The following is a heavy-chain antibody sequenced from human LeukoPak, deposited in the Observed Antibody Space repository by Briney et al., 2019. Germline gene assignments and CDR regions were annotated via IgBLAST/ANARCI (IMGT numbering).Heavy chain of an antibody. Sequence: GGSLRLSCAASGFTFSTYWMHWVRQTPGKGPVWVSRVNGDGSRRTYADSVKGRFTISRDNAENTLYLQMNSLRVEDTAVYYCAKPDSSGLYVAYYFDYWGQGTLVTVSS. CDR1: GFTFSTYW. J-gene: IGHJ4*02. CDR2: VNGDGSRR. V-gene: IGHV3-74*03. CDR3: AKPDSSGLYVAYYFDY. D-gene: IGHD6-19*01.